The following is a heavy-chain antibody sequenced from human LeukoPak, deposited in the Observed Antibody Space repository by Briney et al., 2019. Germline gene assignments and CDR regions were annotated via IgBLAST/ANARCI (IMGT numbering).Heavy chain of an antibody. CDR3: AEDHRSGWTTRYYFDY. D-gene: IGHD6-19*01. Sequence: PGGSLRLSCAASGFTFSSYAMSWVRQAPGKGLEWVSAISGSGGSTYYADSVKGRFTISRDNSKNTLYLQMNSLRAEDTAVYYCAEDHRSGWTTRYYFDYWGQGTLVTVSS. CDR1: GFTFSSYA. V-gene: IGHV3-23*01. J-gene: IGHJ4*02. CDR2: ISGSGGST.